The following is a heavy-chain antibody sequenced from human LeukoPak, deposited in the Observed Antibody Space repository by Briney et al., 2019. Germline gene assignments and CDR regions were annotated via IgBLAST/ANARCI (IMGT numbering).Heavy chain of an antibody. Sequence: PSETLSLTCIVSGGSISTYYWSWIRQPAGKGLEWIGRTYTSGSTNYNPSLKSRVTMSVDTSKNQFSLKLTSVTAADTAVYYCARETSSGWYRAFDIWGQGTMLTVSS. CDR2: TYTSGST. V-gene: IGHV4-4*07. CDR1: GGSISTYY. J-gene: IGHJ3*02. CDR3: ARETSSGWYRAFDI. D-gene: IGHD6-19*01.